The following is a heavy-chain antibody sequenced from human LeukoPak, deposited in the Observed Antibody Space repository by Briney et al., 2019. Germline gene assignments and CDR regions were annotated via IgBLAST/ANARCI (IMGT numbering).Heavy chain of an antibody. CDR1: GGSISSSRHY. CDR2: IDYSGST. V-gene: IGHV4-39*01. D-gene: IGHD4-23*01. CDR3: ARHRPRYYGGNSGAFDY. Sequence: SETLSLTCTVSGGSISSSRHYWGWIRQPPGKGLEWIGSIDYSGSTYYNPSLKSRVTISVDTSKNQFSLKLSSVTAADTAVYYCARHRPRYYGGNSGAFDYWGQGTLVTVSS. J-gene: IGHJ4*02.